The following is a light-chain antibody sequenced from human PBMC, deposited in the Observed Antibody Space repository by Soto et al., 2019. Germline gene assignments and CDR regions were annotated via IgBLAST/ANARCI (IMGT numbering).Light chain of an antibody. J-gene: IGKJ1*01. CDR1: QGIGNA. CDR3: QQYTSYSWT. Sequence: AIQMSQSPSSLSASVGDVVTIXXRASQGIGNALGWYQQKPGKTPKFXIYGASNLQSGVPPRFSGSGSGTDFTLAISSLQPEDFATYYSQQYTSYSWTFGQGTKVDIK. CDR2: GAS. V-gene: IGKV1-6*01.